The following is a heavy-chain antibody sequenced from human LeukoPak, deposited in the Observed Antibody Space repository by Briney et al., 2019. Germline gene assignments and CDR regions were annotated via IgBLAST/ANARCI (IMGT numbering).Heavy chain of an antibody. CDR1: GYTFTSYD. D-gene: IGHD7-27*01. Sequence: GASVKVSCKASGYTFTSYDINWVRQATGQGLEWMGWMNPNSGNTGYAQNFQGRVTMTRDTSISTAYMELSSLRSEDTAVYYCTRTPHNWGTDFWGQGTLVTVSS. CDR2: MNPNSGNT. V-gene: IGHV1-8*01. J-gene: IGHJ4*02. CDR3: TRTPHNWGTDF.